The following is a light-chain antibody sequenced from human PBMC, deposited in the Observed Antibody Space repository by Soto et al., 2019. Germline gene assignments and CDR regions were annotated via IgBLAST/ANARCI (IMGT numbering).Light chain of an antibody. Sequence: DIRITQCPATLSSWLLDIVTITCRASQTISTWLAWYQHKPGKAPNLLIYDASTLMSGVPSRFSGSGSGTEFTLTISSLQPGDFATYYCQQSETYPLTFGQGTRLEIK. J-gene: IGKJ5*01. CDR2: DAS. CDR3: QQSETYPLT. V-gene: IGKV1-5*01. CDR1: QTISTW.